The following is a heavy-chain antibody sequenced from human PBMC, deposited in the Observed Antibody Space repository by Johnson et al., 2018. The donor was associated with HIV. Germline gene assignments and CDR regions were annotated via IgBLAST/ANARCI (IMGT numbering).Heavy chain of an antibody. CDR3: ASDLKVGAPDAFDI. CDR1: GFTFDDYG. D-gene: IGHD3-16*01. CDR2: LNWSGCST. V-gene: IGHV3-20*04. J-gene: IGHJ3*02. Sequence: VQLVESGGGVVRPGGSLRLSCAASGFTFDDYGMSWVRQAPGKGLAWVSGLNWSGCSTGYADSVKGRFAISRDNAKNSLYLQMNSLRAEDTALCYCASDLKVGAPDAFDIWGQGTMVTVSS.